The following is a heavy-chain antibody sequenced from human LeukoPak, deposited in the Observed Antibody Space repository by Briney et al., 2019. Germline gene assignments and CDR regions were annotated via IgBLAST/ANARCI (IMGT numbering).Heavy chain of an antibody. J-gene: IGHJ4*02. Sequence: SETLSLTCTVSGGSISSYYWNWIRQPPGKGLEWIGYIYYSGSTNYNPSLESRVTISVDTSKNHFSLKVSAVTAADTAVYYCARGANYGEDYFDYWGQGTLVTVSS. CDR1: GGSISSYY. CDR2: IYYSGST. V-gene: IGHV4-59*01. D-gene: IGHD1-7*01. CDR3: ARGANYGEDYFDY.